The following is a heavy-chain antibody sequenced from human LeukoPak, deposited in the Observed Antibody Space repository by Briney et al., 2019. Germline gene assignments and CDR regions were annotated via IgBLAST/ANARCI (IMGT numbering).Heavy chain of an antibody. V-gene: IGHV1-69*13. CDR1: GGTFSSYA. CDR3: ARSFYCSSTSRPYYYYYYMDV. Sequence: VAPVKVSCKASGGTFSSYAISWVRQAPGQGLEWMGGIIPIFGTANYAQKFQGRVTITADESTSTAYMELSSLRSEDTAVYYCARSFYCSSTSRPYYYYYYMDVWGKGTTVTISS. CDR2: IIPIFGTA. J-gene: IGHJ6*03. D-gene: IGHD2-2*01.